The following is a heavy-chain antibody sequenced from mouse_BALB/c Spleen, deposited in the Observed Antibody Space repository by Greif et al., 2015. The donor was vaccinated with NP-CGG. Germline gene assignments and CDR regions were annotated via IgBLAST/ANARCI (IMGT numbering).Heavy chain of an antibody. D-gene: IGHD2-4*01. J-gene: IGHJ2*01. CDR3: GRGGYDYDDY. CDR2: INPYNGDT. V-gene: IGHV1-37*01. CDR1: GYSFTGYF. Sequence: EVKLVESGPELVKPGASVKISCKASGYSFTGYFMNWVKQSHGRSLEWIGRINPYNGDTFYNQKFKGKATLAVDKSSSPAHMELLSLTSEDSAVYYCGRGGYDYDDYWGQGTTLTVSS.